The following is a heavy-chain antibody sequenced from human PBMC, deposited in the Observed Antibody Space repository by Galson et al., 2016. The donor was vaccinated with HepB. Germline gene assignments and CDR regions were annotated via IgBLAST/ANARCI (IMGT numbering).Heavy chain of an antibody. CDR2: ISQSGIT. Sequence: SETLSLTCTVSAGSVSSGGYYWGWIRQPPGKGLEWIGDISQSGITNCNPSLKSRVTISLDTSQNQFSLSLSSVTAAATAVYCCGRSHGGYWGQGTLVTVSS. D-gene: IGHD3-10*01. CDR3: GRSHGGY. CDR1: AGSVSSGGYY. J-gene: IGHJ4*02. V-gene: IGHV4-61*08.